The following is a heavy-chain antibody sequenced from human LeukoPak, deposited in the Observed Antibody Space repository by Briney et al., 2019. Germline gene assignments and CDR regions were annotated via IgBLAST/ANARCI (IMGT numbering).Heavy chain of an antibody. CDR3: AREGWVAFDI. CDR2: IYYSGST. D-gene: IGHD3-16*01. J-gene: IGHJ3*02. Sequence: SETLSLTCTVSGGSISSYYWSWIRQSPGKGLEWIGYIYYSGSTNYNPSLKSRVTISVDTSKNQFSLKLSSVTAADTAVYYCAREGWVAFDIWGQGTMVTVSS. CDR1: GGSISSYY. V-gene: IGHV4-59*01.